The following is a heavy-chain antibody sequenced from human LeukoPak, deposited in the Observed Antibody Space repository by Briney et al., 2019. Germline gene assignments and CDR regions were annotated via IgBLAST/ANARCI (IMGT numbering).Heavy chain of an antibody. D-gene: IGHD6-13*01. J-gene: IGHJ4*02. V-gene: IGHV4-30-2*01. CDR1: GGSISSGGYS. Sequence: PSQTLSLTCAVSGGSISSGGYSWSWTRQPPGKGLEWIGYIYHSGSTYYNPSLKSRVTISVDRSKNQFSLKLSSVTAADTAVYYCARGGPAAADYWGQGTLVTVSS. CDR3: ARGGPAAADY. CDR2: IYHSGST.